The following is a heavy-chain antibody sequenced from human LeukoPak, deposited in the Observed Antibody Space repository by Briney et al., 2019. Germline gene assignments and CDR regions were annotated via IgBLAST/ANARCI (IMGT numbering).Heavy chain of an antibody. CDR2: IGGRGDST. D-gene: IGHD2-15*01. V-gene: IGHV3-23*01. Sequence: PGGSLRLSCAASGFTFSNYAMSWVRQAPGKGLEWVSGIGGRGDSTYYADSVKGRFTISRDNSKNTPYLQLNSLRDEDTAIYYCAKDYGGCSGGSCYSSFDYWGQGTLATVSS. CDR3: AKDYGGCSGGSCYSSFDY. J-gene: IGHJ4*02. CDR1: GFTFSNYA.